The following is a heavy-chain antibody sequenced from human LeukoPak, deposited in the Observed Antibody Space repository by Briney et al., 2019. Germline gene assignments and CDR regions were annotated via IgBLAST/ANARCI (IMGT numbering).Heavy chain of an antibody. CDR1: GSTFTSYW. CDR2: IYPGDSDT. CDR3: ARRNFFDN. J-gene: IGHJ4*02. V-gene: IGHV5-51*01. Sequence: GESLKISCKGFGSTFTSYWIGWVRQLPGKGLEWMGIIYPGDSDTRYSPSFQGQVTISADTSISTAYLHWSSLKASDTAMYYCARRNFFDNWGQGTLVTVSS.